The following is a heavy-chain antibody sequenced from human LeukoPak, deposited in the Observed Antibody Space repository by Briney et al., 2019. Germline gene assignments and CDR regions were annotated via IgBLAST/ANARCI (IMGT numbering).Heavy chain of an antibody. CDR3: AKDIGGSGAY. CDR1: GFTVSSNY. D-gene: IGHD3-16*01. CDR2: VGGSGGVT. J-gene: IGHJ4*02. V-gene: IGHV3-23*01. Sequence: GGSLRLSCAASGFTVSSNYMSWVRQAPGKGLEWVSAVGGSGGVTYYADSVQGRFTISRDNSKNTVYLQMNSLRAEDTAIYYCAKDIGGSGAYWGQGTLVTVSS.